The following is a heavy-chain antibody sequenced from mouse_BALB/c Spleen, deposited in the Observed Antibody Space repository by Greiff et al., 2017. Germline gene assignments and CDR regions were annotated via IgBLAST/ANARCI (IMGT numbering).Heavy chain of an antibody. CDR3: ARAYYGNYVGYAMDY. J-gene: IGHJ4*01. D-gene: IGHD2-1*01. CDR1: GFTFSSYA. Sequence: EVQGVESGGGLVKPGGSLKLSCAASGFTFSSYAMSWVRQSPEKRLEWVAEISSGGSYTYYPDTVTGRFTISRDNAKNTLYLEMSSLRSEDTAMYYCARAYYGNYVGYAMDYWGQGTSVTVSS. V-gene: IGHV5-9-4*01. CDR2: ISSGGSYT.